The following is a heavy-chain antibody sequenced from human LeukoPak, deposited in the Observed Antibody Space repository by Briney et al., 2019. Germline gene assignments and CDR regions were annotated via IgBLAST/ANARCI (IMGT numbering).Heavy chain of an antibody. CDR1: GGSISSSGYY. CDR2: IYYTGIT. CDR3: ATSQCGSDCYLAGDY. Sequence: SETLSLTCTVSGGSISSSGYYWGWIRQPPGKGLEGICYIYYTGITNYNPSLKSRVTISVDTSKNQFSLNLNSVTAADTAVYYCATSQCGSDCYLAGDYWGQGTLVTVSS. V-gene: IGHV4-39*07. D-gene: IGHD2-21*02. J-gene: IGHJ4*02.